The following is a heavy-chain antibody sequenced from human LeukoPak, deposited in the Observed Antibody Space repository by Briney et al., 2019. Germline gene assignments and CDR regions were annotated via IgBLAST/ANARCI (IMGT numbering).Heavy chain of an antibody. CDR2: ISNTGGST. CDR1: GFAFGNSA. V-gene: IGHV3-23*01. D-gene: IGHD5-24*01. Sequence: GGSLRLSCTASGFAFGNSAMDWVRQSPGKGLEWVSTISNTGGSTVYADSATGRFTISRDNSQDMLFLHLYNLRAEDTAIYYCVKSAGKDGYRDVFDIWGQGTMVTVSS. J-gene: IGHJ3*02. CDR3: VKSAGKDGYRDVFDI.